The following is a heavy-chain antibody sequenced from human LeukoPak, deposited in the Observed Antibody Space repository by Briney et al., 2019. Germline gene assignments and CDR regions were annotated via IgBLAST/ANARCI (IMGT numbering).Heavy chain of an antibody. CDR3: ARATIFGVVSYYMDV. Sequence: PSETLSLTCTVSGGSISSYYWSWIRQAPGKGLEWIGYIYYSGSTNYNPSLKSRVTISVDTSKNQFSLKLSSVTAADTAVYYCARATIFGVVSYYMDVWGKGTTVTVSS. CDR1: GGSISSYY. J-gene: IGHJ6*03. D-gene: IGHD3-3*01. CDR2: IYYSGST. V-gene: IGHV4-59*01.